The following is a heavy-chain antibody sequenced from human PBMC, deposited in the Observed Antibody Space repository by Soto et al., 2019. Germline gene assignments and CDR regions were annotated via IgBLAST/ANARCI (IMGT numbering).Heavy chain of an antibody. CDR3: ARDASYYDSSGYSAFDI. J-gene: IGHJ3*02. D-gene: IGHD3-22*01. V-gene: IGHV4-59*01. CDR1: GGSISSYY. Sequence: SETLSLTCTVSGGSISSYYWSWIRQPPGKGLEWIGYIYYSGSTNYNPSLKSRVTISVDTSKNQFSLKLSSVTAADTAVYYCARDASYYDSSGYSAFDIWGQGTMVTV. CDR2: IYYSGST.